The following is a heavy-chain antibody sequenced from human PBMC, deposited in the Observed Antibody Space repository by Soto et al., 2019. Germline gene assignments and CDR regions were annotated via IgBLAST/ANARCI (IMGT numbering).Heavy chain of an antibody. D-gene: IGHD3-16*01. CDR2: SWYDGSKE. Sequence: QAQLVESGGGVVQPGMSLRLSCAASGFKFSQYGIHWVRQAPGRGLEWVEVSWYDGSKEYYADSVKGRFTVSRDRSNNTLYLQMTSLRGDDTAVYYCAQDKWAYSSSPGDLESWGPGILVTVS. CDR1: GFKFSQYG. CDR3: AQDKWAYSSSPGDLES. J-gene: IGHJ4*02. V-gene: IGHV3-33*03.